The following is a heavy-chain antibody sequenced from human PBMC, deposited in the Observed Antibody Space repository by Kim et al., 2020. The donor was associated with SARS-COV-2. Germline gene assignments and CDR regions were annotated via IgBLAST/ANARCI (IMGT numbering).Heavy chain of an antibody. V-gene: IGHV1-18*01. J-gene: IGHJ6*02. CDR3: AREEDSSGHCYGMHV. Sequence: ARKVQDRVNMTRDTSASTAYMELRSLRSDDTAVYYCAREEDSSGHCYGMHVWGQGTTVTVSS. D-gene: IGHD4-4*01.